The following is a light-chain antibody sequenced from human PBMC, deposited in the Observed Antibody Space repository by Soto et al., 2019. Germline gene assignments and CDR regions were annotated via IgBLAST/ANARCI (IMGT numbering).Light chain of an antibody. CDR2: AAS. J-gene: IGKJ3*01. Sequence: DIQMTQSPSSLSASVGDRVTITCRASQGISNYLAWYQQNPGKVPKLLIYAASTLQSGVPSRFSGSGSGTDFTLTISSLQPEDVATYYCQKYNSALGFTFGPGTKVDIK. V-gene: IGKV1-27*01. CDR1: QGISNY. CDR3: QKYNSALGFT.